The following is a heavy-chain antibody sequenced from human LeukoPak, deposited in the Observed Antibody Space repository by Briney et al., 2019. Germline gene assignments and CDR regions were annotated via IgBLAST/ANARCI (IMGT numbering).Heavy chain of an antibody. CDR3: ASITGTTRFDY. J-gene: IGHJ4*02. V-gene: IGHV3-74*01. CDR2: INSDGSST. Sequence: GGSLRLSCAASGFTFSSYWMHWVRQAPGKGLVWVSRINSDGSSTSYADSVKGRFTISRDNAKNTLYLQMNSLRAEDTAVYYCASITGTTRFDYWGQGTLVIVSS. D-gene: IGHD1-20*01. CDR1: GFTFSSYW.